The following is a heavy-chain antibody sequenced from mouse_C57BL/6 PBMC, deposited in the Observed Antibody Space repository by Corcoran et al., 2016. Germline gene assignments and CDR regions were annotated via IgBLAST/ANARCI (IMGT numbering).Heavy chain of an antibody. J-gene: IGHJ1*03. V-gene: IGHV9-3*01. CDR2: INTYSGVP. CDR3: ARSNYYGSSHWYFDV. D-gene: IGHD1-1*01. CDR1: RYNFTTYG. Sequence: QIQLVQYGPEQKKTGETVKISCKASRYNFTTYGMSWVKQAPGKGLKWMVWINTYSGVPTYADDFKGRFAFSLKTTASTAYLQINNLKNEDTATYFCARSNYYGSSHWYFDVWGTGTTVTVSS.